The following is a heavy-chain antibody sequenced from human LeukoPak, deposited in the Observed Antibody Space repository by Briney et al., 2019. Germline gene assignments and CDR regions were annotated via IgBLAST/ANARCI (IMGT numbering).Heavy chain of an antibody. V-gene: IGHV4-59*01. CDR3: ARGHLGLSP. CDR1: AASISGYS. D-gene: IGHD3-10*01. CDR2: FHNSRTT. J-gene: IGHJ5*02. Sequence: SETLSLTCTVYAASISGYSWTWIRHPPGHGLEWIVYFHNSRTTSYNPSLTGRVTISVDTSMDQISLKLNSVTAADTAVYYCARGHLGLSPCGQGTLVTASS.